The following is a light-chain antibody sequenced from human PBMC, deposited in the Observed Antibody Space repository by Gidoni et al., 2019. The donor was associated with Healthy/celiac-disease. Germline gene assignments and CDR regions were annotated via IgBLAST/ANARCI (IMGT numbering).Light chain of an antibody. CDR3: QQRSNWPPIT. CDR2: DAS. Sequence: EIVLTQSPVTLSLSPGERATLSCRASQSVSRYLAWYQQKPGQAPRLLIYDASNRATGIPARFSGSGSGTDFTLTISSLEPEDFAVYYCQQRSNWPPITFXXXTRLEIK. J-gene: IGKJ5*01. CDR1: QSVSRY. V-gene: IGKV3-11*01.